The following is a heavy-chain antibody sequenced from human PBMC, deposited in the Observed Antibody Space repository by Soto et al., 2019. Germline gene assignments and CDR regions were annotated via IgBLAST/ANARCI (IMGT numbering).Heavy chain of an antibody. CDR2: IIPIFGTA. D-gene: IGHD3-16*01. CDR1: GGTFSSYA. V-gene: IGHV1-69*12. Sequence: QVQLVQSGAEVKKPGSSVKVSCKASGGTFSSYAIDWVRQAPGQGLEWMGGIIPIFGTADYARKFQGRVTITGDESTSTAYRELSSLSSEDTAVYCCARGETGGGWGYYFDYWGQGTLVTVSS. CDR3: ARGETGGGWGYYFDY. J-gene: IGHJ4*02.